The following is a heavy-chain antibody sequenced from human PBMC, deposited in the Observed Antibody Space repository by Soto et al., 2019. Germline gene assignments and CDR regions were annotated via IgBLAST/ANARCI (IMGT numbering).Heavy chain of an antibody. CDR1: GFTFSMYW. Sequence: GGSLRLSCTASGFTFSMYWMHWVRQVPGKGQEWVSRISDDGSRADYADSVKGRFTISRDNAKNTLYLEMHVLRADDTPFYYCTRAPRPSSVCTWAFWGQGTPVTVSS. D-gene: IGHD1-26*01. CDR3: TRAPRPSSVCTWAF. CDR2: ISDDGSRA. J-gene: IGHJ4*02. V-gene: IGHV3-74*01.